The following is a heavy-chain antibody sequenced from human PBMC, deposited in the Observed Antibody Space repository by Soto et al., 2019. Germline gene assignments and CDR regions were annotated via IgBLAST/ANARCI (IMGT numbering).Heavy chain of an antibody. CDR2: ISGSGGST. D-gene: IGHD6-19*01. J-gene: IGHJ5*02. V-gene: IGHV3-23*01. CDR1: GFTFSSYA. CDR3: AKAIRGAVASPTA. Sequence: GSLRLSCAASGFTFSSYAMSWVRQAPGKGLEWVSAISGSGGSTYYADSVRGRFTISRDNSKNTLYLQMNSLRAEDTAVYYCAKAIRGAVASPTAWGQGTLVTVSS.